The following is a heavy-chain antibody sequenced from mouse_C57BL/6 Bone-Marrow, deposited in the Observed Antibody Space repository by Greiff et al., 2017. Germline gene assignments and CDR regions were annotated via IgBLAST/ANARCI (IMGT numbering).Heavy chain of an antibody. Sequence: EVKLMESGGGLVQPGGSLKLSCAASGFTFSDYGMAWVRQAPRTGPEWVAFISNLAYSIYYADTVTGRFTISRENAKNTLYLEMSSLRSEDTAMYYCARRGITTGYYYAMDYWGQGTSVTVSS. CDR1: GFTFSDYG. CDR3: ARRGITTGYYYAMDY. D-gene: IGHD2-4*01. J-gene: IGHJ4*01. CDR2: ISNLAYSI. V-gene: IGHV5-15*04.